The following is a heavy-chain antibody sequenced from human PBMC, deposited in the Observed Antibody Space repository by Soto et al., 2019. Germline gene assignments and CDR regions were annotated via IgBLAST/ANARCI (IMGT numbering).Heavy chain of an antibody. CDR2: IYHSGST. CDR3: ARGSPVTTDY. D-gene: IGHD4-17*01. CDR1: GGSISSGGYS. V-gene: IGHV4-30-2*01. Sequence: QLQLQESGSGLVKPSQTLSLTCAVSGGSISSGGYSWSWIRQPPGKGLEWIGYIYHSGSTYYNPYPQSRVTISVDTSKTQFSLKLSSVTAADTAVYYCARGSPVTTDYWGQGTLVTVSS. J-gene: IGHJ4*02.